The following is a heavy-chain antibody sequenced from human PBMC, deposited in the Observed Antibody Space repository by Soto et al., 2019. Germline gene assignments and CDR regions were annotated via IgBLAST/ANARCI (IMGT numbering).Heavy chain of an antibody. CDR3: AREPTYCGGDCYSGSFDY. D-gene: IGHD2-21*02. Sequence: QVQLVQSGAEVKKPGASVKVSCKASGYTFTSYGISWVRQAPGQGLEWMGWISAYNGNTNYAQKLQGRVTMTTDTSTSTAYMELRSLRSDDTAVYYCAREPTYCGGDCYSGSFDYWGQGTLVTVSS. J-gene: IGHJ4*02. V-gene: IGHV1-18*01. CDR2: ISAYNGNT. CDR1: GYTFTSYG.